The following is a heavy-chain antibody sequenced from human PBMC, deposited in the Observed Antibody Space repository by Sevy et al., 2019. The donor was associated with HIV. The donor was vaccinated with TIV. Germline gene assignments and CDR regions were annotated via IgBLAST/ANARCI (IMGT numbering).Heavy chain of an antibody. V-gene: IGHV4-34*01. CDR2: VNESGIT. CDR3: ARSPHVVVVPGAPSWFDP. J-gene: IGHJ5*02. Sequence: SETLSLTCAVHDGSFSGYYWNWIRLLPGKGLEWIGEVNESGITYDNPSLKSRVTISVDTSKKQFSLKLNSVTAVDSAVYFCARSPHVVVVPGAPSWFDPWGQGTLVTVSS. CDR1: DGSFSGYY. D-gene: IGHD2-2*01.